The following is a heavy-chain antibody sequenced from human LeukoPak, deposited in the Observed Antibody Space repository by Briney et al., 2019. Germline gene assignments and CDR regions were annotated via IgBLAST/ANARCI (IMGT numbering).Heavy chain of an antibody. CDR2: ISYDGSNK. V-gene: IGHV3-30*03. CDR1: GFSFNSYG. D-gene: IGHD4-17*01. Sequence: GGSLRLSCAASGFSFNSYGMHWVRQAPGKGLEWVAVISYDGSNKYYADSVKGRFTISRDNSKNTLFLQMNSLRAEDTAVYYCARDPDDYGDYSYFDYWGQGTLVTVSS. CDR3: ARDPDDYGDYSYFDY. J-gene: IGHJ4*02.